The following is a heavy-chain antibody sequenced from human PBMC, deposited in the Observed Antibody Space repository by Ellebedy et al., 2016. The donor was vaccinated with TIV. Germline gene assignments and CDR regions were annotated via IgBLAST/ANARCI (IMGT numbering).Heavy chain of an antibody. V-gene: IGHV3-33*01. Sequence: GGSLRLSXAASGFTFSSYGMHWVRQAPGKGLEWVAAIWNDGSNKYYADSVKGRFSISRDNSGNTLYLQMNSLRAEDTAVYYCAREVVHSGNFDSWGQGTLVTVSS. CDR2: IWNDGSNK. CDR1: GFTFSSYG. CDR3: AREVVHSGNFDS. J-gene: IGHJ4*02. D-gene: IGHD2-2*01.